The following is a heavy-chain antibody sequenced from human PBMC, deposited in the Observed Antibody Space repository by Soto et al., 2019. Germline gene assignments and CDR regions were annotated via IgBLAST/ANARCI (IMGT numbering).Heavy chain of an antibody. V-gene: IGHV3-23*01. D-gene: IGHD1-26*01. J-gene: IGHJ4*02. Sequence: GGSLRLSCAASGFTFSSYAMSWVRQAPGKGLEWVSAISGSGVSTYYADSVKGRFTISRDNSKNTLYLQMNSLRAEDTAVYYWATDRASSMVGDPPVWGRGPLVTVSS. CDR3: ATDRASSMVGDPPV. CDR2: ISGSGVST. CDR1: GFTFSSYA.